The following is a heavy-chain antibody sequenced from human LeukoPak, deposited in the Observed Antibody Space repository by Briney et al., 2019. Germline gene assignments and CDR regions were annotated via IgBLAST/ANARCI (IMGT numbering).Heavy chain of an antibody. Sequence: SQTLSLTCTVSGGSISSDTYSWSWVRQPAGKGLEWIGRIYTRGSTNYNPSLKSRVTISVDTSKNQFSLKLNSVTAADTAFYYCARAGGLGTYYPNWFDPWGQGTLVTVSS. CDR2: IYTRGST. D-gene: IGHD3-10*01. J-gene: IGHJ5*02. CDR3: ARAGGLGTYYPNWFDP. V-gene: IGHV4-61*02. CDR1: GGSISSDTYS.